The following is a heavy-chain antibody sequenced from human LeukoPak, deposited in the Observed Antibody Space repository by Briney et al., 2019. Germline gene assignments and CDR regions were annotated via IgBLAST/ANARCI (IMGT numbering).Heavy chain of an antibody. CDR2: INHGGST. Sequence: SETLSFTGSGYGGSFSGYYWSWIRQRPGKGLEWFGEINHGGSTNDNPSLKSRVTISVDTSKTQLSLKLSSVSAAATAVYYCAREVVITTFAFYMWGQGTMVTVSS. V-gene: IGHV4-34*01. D-gene: IGHD3-22*01. CDR1: GGSFSGYY. J-gene: IGHJ3*02. CDR3: AREVVITTFAFYM.